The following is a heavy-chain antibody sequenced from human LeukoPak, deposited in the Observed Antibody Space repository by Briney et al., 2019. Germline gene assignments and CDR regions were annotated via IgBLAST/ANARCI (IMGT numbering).Heavy chain of an antibody. CDR2: IYSGGST. D-gene: IGHD3-10*01. CDR3: AKGDNTMLRGLILNLLFDY. V-gene: IGHV3-53*01. J-gene: IGHJ4*02. CDR1: GFTVSSNY. Sequence: PGGSLRLSCAASGFTVSSNYMSWVRQAPGKGLEWVSVIYSGGSTYYADSVKGRFTISRDNSKNTLYLQMNSLRAEDTAVYYCAKGDNTMLRGLILNLLFDYWGQGTLVTVSS.